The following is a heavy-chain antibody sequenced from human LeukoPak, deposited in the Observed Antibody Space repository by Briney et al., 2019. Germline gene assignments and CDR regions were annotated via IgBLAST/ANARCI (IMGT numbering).Heavy chain of an antibody. Sequence: GASVKVSCKASGYTFTSYGISWVRQAPGQGLEWMGWISAYNGNTNYAQKLQGRVTMTTDTSTSTAYMELRSLRSDDTAVYYCARDIAADTAMVTKRVDYRGQGTLVTVSS. CDR3: ARDIAADTAMVTKRVDY. D-gene: IGHD5-18*01. V-gene: IGHV1-18*01. CDR2: ISAYNGNT. CDR1: GYTFTSYG. J-gene: IGHJ4*02.